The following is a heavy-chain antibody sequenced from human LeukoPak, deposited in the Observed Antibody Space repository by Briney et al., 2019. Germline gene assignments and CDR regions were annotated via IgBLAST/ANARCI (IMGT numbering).Heavy chain of an antibody. V-gene: IGHV3-30-3*01. J-gene: IGHJ5*02. Sequence: GGSLRLSCAASGFTFSSYAMHWVRQAPGKGLEWVAVISYDGSNKYYADSVKGRFTISRDNSKKMLYLQMNSLRAEDTAVYYCARALTYYYDSSGYYRLDPWGQGTLVTASS. CDR2: ISYDGSNK. CDR3: ARALTYYYDSSGYYRLDP. CDR1: GFTFSSYA. D-gene: IGHD3-22*01.